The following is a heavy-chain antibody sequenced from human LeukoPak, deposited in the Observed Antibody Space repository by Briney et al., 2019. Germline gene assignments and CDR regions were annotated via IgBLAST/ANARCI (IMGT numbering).Heavy chain of an antibody. Sequence: SETLSLTCTVSGGSISSGGYYWSWIRQHPGKGLEWIGYIYYSGSTYYNPSLKSRVTISVDTSKNQFSLKLSSVTAADTAVYYCAGSRWLSEFDYWGQGTLVTVSS. CDR1: GGSISSGGYY. J-gene: IGHJ4*02. V-gene: IGHV4-31*03. D-gene: IGHD3-22*01. CDR3: AGSRWLSEFDY. CDR2: IYYSGST.